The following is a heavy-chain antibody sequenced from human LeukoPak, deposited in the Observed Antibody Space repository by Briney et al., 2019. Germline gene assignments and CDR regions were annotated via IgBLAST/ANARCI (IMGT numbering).Heavy chain of an antibody. D-gene: IGHD3-22*01. CDR2: T. CDR3: AKDGGYDSSGSDAFDI. V-gene: IGHV3-23*01. J-gene: IGHJ3*02. Sequence: TYYADSVKRRFTISRDNSKNTLYLQMNSLRAEDTAVYYCAKDGGYDSSGSDAFDIWGQGTMVTVSS.